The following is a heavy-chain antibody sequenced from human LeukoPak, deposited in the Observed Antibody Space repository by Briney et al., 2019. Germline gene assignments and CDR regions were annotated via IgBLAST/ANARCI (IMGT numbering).Heavy chain of an antibody. CDR3: ARVSAAGRLYYFDY. V-gene: IGHV4-59*01. J-gene: IGHJ4*02. D-gene: IGHD6-13*01. CDR2: IYYSGST. CDR1: GGSISSYY. Sequence: SETLSLTCTVSGGSISSYYWSWIRQPPGKGLEWIGYIYYSGSTNYNPSLKSRVTISVDTSKNQFSLKLSSVTAADTAVYYCARVSAAGRLYYFDYWGQGTLVTVSS.